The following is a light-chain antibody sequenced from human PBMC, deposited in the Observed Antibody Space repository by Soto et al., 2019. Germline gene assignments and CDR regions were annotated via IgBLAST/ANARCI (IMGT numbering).Light chain of an antibody. Sequence: QSVLTQPPSVSGAPGQRVTISCTGSSSNIGAGYGVHWYQQLPGTAPKHLIYGNNNRPSGVPDRFSGSNSGTSASLAITGLQAEDEADYYCQSYDSSLSGYVFGVGTKLTVL. CDR1: SSNIGAGYG. CDR3: QSYDSSLSGYV. CDR2: GNN. J-gene: IGLJ1*01. V-gene: IGLV1-40*01.